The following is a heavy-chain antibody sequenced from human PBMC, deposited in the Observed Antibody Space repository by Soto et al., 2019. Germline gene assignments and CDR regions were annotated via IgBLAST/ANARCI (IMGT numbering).Heavy chain of an antibody. V-gene: IGHV1-69*04. CDR2: IIPILGIA. CDR3: ARDYYYCTNGVCYPDFDYYYYYMDV. CDR1: GGTFSSYT. D-gene: IGHD2-8*01. J-gene: IGHJ6*03. Sequence: GASVKVSCKASGGTFSSYTISWVRQAPGQGLEWMGRIIPILGIANYAQKFQGRVTITADKSTSTAYMELSSLRSEDTAVYYCARDYYYCTNGVCYPDFDYYYYYMDVWGKGTTVTVSS.